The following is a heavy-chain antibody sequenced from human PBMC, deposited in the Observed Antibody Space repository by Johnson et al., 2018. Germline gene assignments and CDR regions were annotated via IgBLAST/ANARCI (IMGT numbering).Heavy chain of an antibody. CDR2: LSSSSSTI. D-gene: IGHD3-10*01. CDR1: GFTFSSYS. CDR3: ARGLGGRGYYYYGMDV. Sequence: VQLVESGGGLVQPGGSLRLSCAASGFTFSSYSMNWVRQAPGKGLEWVSYLSSSSSTIYYADSVKGRFTISRDNAKNSLYLQMNSLRAEDTAVYYCARGLGGRGYYYYGMDVWGQGTTVTVSS. V-gene: IGHV3-48*01. J-gene: IGHJ6*02.